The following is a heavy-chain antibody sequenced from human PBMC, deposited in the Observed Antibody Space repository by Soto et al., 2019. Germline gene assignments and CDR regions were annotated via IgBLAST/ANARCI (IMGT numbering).Heavy chain of an antibody. Sequence: EVPLLESGGDLVQPGGSLRLSCAASGFTFSPYAMSWVRQAPGKGLEWVSAISGSGGSTYYADTVKGRFTISRDNSKNTLYLQMNSLRAEDTAVYYCAKDRTIAMSCRLDPWGQGTLVTVSS. V-gene: IGHV3-23*01. CDR1: GFTFSPYA. CDR3: AKDRTIAMSCRLDP. D-gene: IGHD6-13*01. J-gene: IGHJ5*02. CDR2: ISGSGGST.